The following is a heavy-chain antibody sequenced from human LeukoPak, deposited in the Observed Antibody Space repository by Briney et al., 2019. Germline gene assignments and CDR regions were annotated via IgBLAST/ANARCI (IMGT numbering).Heavy chain of an antibody. Sequence: SETLPLTCTVSGVSISSGNYYWTWIRQRPGKGLEWLGCLSSIGSTYYNPSLKSRLSISVGTSKNQFSLSLTSVTAADTALYYCVRDRGDYSGDPGYFDFWGQGIQVTASS. CDR3: VRDRGDYSGDPGYFDF. V-gene: IGHV4-31*03. CDR2: LSSIGST. D-gene: IGHD4-23*01. CDR1: GVSISSGNYY. J-gene: IGHJ4*02.